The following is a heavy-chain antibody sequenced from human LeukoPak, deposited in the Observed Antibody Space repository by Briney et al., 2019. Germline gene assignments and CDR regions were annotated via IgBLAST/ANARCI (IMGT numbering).Heavy chain of an antibody. Sequence: SETLSLTCTVSGGSISSDSYYWAWIRQPPRKGLEWIASIYYSGSIYYNPSLKSRVTISVDTSRNQFSLKLSSVTAADTAVYYCASLAVAGLSEGYWGQGTLVIVSS. D-gene: IGHD6-19*01. CDR3: ASLAVAGLSEGY. J-gene: IGHJ4*02. V-gene: IGHV4-39*01. CDR2: IYYSGSI. CDR1: GGSISSDSYY.